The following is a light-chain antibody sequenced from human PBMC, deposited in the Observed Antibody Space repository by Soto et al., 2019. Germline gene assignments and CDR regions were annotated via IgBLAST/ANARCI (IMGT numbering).Light chain of an antibody. CDR1: QGISNW. CDR3: QHANNLPYT. J-gene: IGKJ2*01. Sequence: DIQMTQSPSSVSASVGDRVTITCRASQGISNWLAWYQQKAGKAPKLLIYATSTLQSGVPSRFRGSGSGTEFTLTISSLQTVDAGTYYCQHANNLPYTFGQGTNLEIK. CDR2: ATS. V-gene: IGKV1-12*01.